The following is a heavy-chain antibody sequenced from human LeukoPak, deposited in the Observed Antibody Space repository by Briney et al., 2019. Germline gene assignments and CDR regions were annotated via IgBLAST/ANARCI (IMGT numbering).Heavy chain of an antibody. J-gene: IGHJ4*02. D-gene: IGHD2-15*01. CDR1: GGSISSSGYY. Sequence: PSETLSLTCTVSGGSISSSGYYWGWIRQPPGKGLEWIGEINHSGSTNYNPSLKSRVTISVDTSKNQFSLKLSSVTAADTAVYYCARGLRGRDCSGGSCLYRSYYFDYWGQGTLVTVSS. V-gene: IGHV4-39*07. CDR3: ARGLRGRDCSGGSCLYRSYYFDY. CDR2: INHSGST.